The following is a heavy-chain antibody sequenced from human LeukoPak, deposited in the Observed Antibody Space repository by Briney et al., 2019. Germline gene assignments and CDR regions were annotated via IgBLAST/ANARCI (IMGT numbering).Heavy chain of an antibody. V-gene: IGHV3-15*01. CDR1: GFTFSGFTFNNAW. D-gene: IGHD2-2*01. Sequence: KTGGSLRLSCVASGFTFSGFTFNNAWLSWVRQAPGKGLEWVGRFKSKTDGGATDYAAPVKGRFIISRDVSKTTLFLQMNSLKTEDTAVYYCTADNCGSTSCYAHYWGQGTLVTVSS. CDR2: FKSKTDGGAT. J-gene: IGHJ4*02. CDR3: TADNCGSTSCYAHY.